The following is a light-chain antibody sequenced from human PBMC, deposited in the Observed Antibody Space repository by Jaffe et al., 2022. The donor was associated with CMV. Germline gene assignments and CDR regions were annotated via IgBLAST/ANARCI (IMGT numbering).Light chain of an antibody. CDR1: QSISSN. CDR2: GAS. V-gene: IGKV3-15*01. CDR3: QQYYDWPIT. Sequence: EIVMTQSPVTLSVSPGERATLSCRASQSISSNLAWYQQKPGQAPRLLIYGASTRATGIPARLSGSGSGTEFTLTISSLQSEDFAIYYCQQYYDWPITFGQGTRLEIQ. J-gene: IGKJ5*01.